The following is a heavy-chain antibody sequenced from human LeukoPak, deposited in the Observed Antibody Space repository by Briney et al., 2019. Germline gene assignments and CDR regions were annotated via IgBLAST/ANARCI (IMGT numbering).Heavy chain of an antibody. CDR1: GDSLSGFY. Sequence: SETLSLTCAAYGDSLSGFYWSWIRQPPGKGLEWIGEINHSGSTNYNVSLKSRVTLSIDTSKNQFSLKLNYVPAADAAVYYCARGPLYSNEGEGLDPWGQGTLVTVSS. J-gene: IGHJ5*02. V-gene: IGHV4-34*01. CDR2: INHSGST. D-gene: IGHD6-13*01. CDR3: ARGPLYSNEGEGLDP.